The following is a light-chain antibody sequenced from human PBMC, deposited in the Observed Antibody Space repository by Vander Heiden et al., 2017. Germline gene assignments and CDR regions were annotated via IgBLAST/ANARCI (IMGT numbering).Light chain of an antibody. CDR1: QSLSTS. CDR2: DAS. V-gene: IGKV3-11*01. CDR3: QRRSNWLLT. Sequence: EIALTHSPATLFLSPGERATLSCRASQSLSTSLAWYQHKPGQAPRLLIYDASNRATGVPARFSGSGSGTDFTLTISSLEPEDFAVYYCQRRSNWLLTFGGGTKVEIK. J-gene: IGKJ4*01.